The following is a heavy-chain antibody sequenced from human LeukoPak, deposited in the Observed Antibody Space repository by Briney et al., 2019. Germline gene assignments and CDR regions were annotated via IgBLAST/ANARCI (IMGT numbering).Heavy chain of an antibody. D-gene: IGHD5-12*01. V-gene: IGHV4-34*01. CDR1: GGSFSGYY. Sequence: SETLSLTCAVYGGSFSGYYWSWIRQPPGKGLEWIGEINHSGSTNYNPSLMRRVTISVDTSKNQFSLKLSTVTAAEAAAVYCARARAPYDAWGQGTLVTVSS. CDR3: ARARAPYDA. CDR2: INHSGST. J-gene: IGHJ5*02.